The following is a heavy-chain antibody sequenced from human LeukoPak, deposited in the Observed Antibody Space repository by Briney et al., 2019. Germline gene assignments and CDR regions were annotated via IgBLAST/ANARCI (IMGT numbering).Heavy chain of an antibody. Sequence: LRLSCAASGFTFSSYGMHWVRQAPGKGLEWVAVISYDGTNKYYADSVKGRFTISRDNSKNTLYLQMNSLRAEDTAVYYCARGSIVGARGAGDYWGQGTLVTVSS. CDR3: ARGSIVGARGAGDY. CDR2: ISYDGTNK. CDR1: GFTFSSYG. J-gene: IGHJ4*02. V-gene: IGHV3-30*03. D-gene: IGHD1-26*01.